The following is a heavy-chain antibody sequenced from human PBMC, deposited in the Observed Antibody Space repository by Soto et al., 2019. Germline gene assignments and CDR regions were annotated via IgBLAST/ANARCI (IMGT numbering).Heavy chain of an antibody. D-gene: IGHD2-15*01. Sequence: QVQLVQSGAEVQKPGASVKVSCKASGYTFTSYDINWVRQATGQGLEWMGWMNPNSGNTGYAQKFQGRVTMTRHTYISTAYMELSSLRSEDTAVYYCARGIGYCSGGSCYLPYYYYMDVWGKGTTVTVSS. V-gene: IGHV1-8*01. CDR2: MNPNSGNT. CDR1: GYTFTSYD. J-gene: IGHJ6*03. CDR3: ARGIGYCSGGSCYLPYYYYMDV.